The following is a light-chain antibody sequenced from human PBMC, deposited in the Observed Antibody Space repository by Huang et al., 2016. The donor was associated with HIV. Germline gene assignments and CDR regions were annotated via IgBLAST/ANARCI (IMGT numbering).Light chain of an antibody. CDR2: LAT. V-gene: IGKV4-1*01. Sequence: DIVMTQSPDSLAVSLGERATINCKSSQTVLYSLNKKNYLAWFKKKPGRPPKLLIYLATTREYGVPDRFSGSGSGTDFTLTINNLQAEDVAVYFCLQYYSVPQTFGHGTKVEIK. J-gene: IGKJ1*01. CDR3: LQYYSVPQT. CDR1: QTVLYSLNKKNY.